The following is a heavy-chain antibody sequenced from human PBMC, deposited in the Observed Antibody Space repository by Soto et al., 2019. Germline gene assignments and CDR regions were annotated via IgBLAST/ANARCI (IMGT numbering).Heavy chain of an antibody. CDR2: ISAAGDP. Sequence: EVQLVESGGGLVQPAGSLRLSREASGFTFRNYDMHWVRQGTGKGLECVSGISAAGDPDYADSVEVRFTSARENAQNSSFLHMNSLRVGDTAVYDCARTDRDFYGLDVCGQGTTVIVAS. CDR1: GFTFRNYD. CDR3: ARTDRDFYGLDV. V-gene: IGHV3-13*05. J-gene: IGHJ6*02.